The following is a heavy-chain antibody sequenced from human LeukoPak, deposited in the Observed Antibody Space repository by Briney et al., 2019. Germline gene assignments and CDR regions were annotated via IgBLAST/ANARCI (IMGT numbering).Heavy chain of an antibody. V-gene: IGHV3-74*01. CDR1: GFTFKLYW. J-gene: IGHJ1*01. Sequence: TGGSLRLSCAASGFTFKLYWMHWVRQVPGKRPVWVSRINSDGSATTYADSVRGRFTISRDNAKNTLYLQMNSLRAEDTAVYYCARGSYSSSWYGSEYFQHWGQGTLVTVSS. CDR3: ARGSYSSSWYGSEYFQH. CDR2: INSDGSAT. D-gene: IGHD6-13*01.